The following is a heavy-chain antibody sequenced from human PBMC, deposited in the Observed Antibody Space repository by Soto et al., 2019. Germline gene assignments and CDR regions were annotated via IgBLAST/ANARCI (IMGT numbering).Heavy chain of an antibody. CDR2: FDPEDGET. Sequence: VASVKVSCKVSGYTLTELSMHWVRQAPGKGLEWMGGFDPEDGETIYAQKFQGRVTMTEDTSTDTAYMELSSLRSEDTAVYYCATGIYDFWSGYLYKWGQGTLVTVSS. D-gene: IGHD3-3*01. J-gene: IGHJ4*02. CDR3: ATGIYDFWSGYLYK. CDR1: GYTLTELS. V-gene: IGHV1-24*01.